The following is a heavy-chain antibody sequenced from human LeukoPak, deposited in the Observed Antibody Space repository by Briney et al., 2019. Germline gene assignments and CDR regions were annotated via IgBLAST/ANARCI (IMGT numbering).Heavy chain of an antibody. V-gene: IGHV3-64*01. CDR3: ARDWRPSYYDILTGTAGY. D-gene: IGHD3-9*01. CDR2: ISSNGGST. Sequence: GGSLRLSCAASGFTFSSYAMHWVRQAPGKGLEYVSAISSNGGSTYYANSVKGRFAIPRDNSKNTLYLQMGSLRAEDMAVYYCARDWRPSYYDILTGTAGYWGQGTLVTVSS. CDR1: GFTFSSYA. J-gene: IGHJ4*02.